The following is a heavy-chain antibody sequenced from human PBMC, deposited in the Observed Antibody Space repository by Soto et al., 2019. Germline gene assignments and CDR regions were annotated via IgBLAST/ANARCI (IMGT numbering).Heavy chain of an antibody. J-gene: IGHJ4*02. D-gene: IGHD4-4*01. CDR1: GGSISSGGYS. V-gene: IGHV4-31*03. Sequence: QVQLQESGPGLVKPSQTLSLTCTVSGGSISSGGYSWRWIRQHPGKGLEWIGYIFYSGRTSYNPSLKGRVSISVDTSKNQFSLKVSSVTAADTAVYYCARGVLQWGQGTLVTASS. CDR2: IFYSGRT. CDR3: ARGVLQ.